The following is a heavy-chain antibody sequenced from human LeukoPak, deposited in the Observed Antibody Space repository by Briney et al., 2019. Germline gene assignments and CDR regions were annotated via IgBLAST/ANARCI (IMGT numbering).Heavy chain of an antibody. D-gene: IGHD1-26*01. CDR2: INWNGGDT. J-gene: IGHJ6*03. CDR3: AKSSGSVRHFYYYYMDV. V-gene: IGHV3-20*04. Sequence: GGSLRLSCADSGSNFEDYGMSWVRQAPGKGLEWVSGINWNGGDTNYADSVKGRFTISRDNAKNSLYLQMNSLRAEDTALYYCAKSSGSVRHFYYYYMDVWGKGTTVTVSS. CDR1: GSNFEDYG.